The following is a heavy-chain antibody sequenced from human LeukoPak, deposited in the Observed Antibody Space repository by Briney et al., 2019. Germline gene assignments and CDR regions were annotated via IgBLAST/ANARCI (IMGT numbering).Heavy chain of an antibody. Sequence: GSLRLSCAASGFTVNNKYMTWVRQAPGKGLEWIGEINHSGNTNSNPSLKSRVTMSVETSKNQFSLKLSSLTAADTAMYYCARREPHGDYGGKIRYYYYMDVWGKGTTITTSS. CDR2: INHSGNT. CDR3: ARREPHGDYGGKIRYYYYMDV. D-gene: IGHD4-23*01. CDR1: GFTVNNKY. V-gene: IGHV4-34*01. J-gene: IGHJ6*03.